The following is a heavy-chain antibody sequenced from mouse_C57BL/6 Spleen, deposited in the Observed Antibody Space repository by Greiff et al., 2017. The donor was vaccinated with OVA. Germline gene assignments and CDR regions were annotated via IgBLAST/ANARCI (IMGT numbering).Heavy chain of an antibody. CDR1: GYTFTSYG. CDR3: ARSYDGFAY. D-gene: IGHD2-3*01. J-gene: IGHJ3*01. Sequence: VKLMESGAELARPGASVKLSCKASGYTFTSYGISWVKQRTGQGLEWIGEIYPRSGNTYYNEKFKGKATLTADKSSSIAYMELRSLTSEDSAVYFCARSYDGFAYWGQGTLVTVAA. CDR2: IYPRSGNT. V-gene: IGHV1-81*01.